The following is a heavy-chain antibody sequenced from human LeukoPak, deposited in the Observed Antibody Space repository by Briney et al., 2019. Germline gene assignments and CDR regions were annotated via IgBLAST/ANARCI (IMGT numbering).Heavy chain of an antibody. Sequence: PGGSLRLSCAASGFAFSSYSMNWVRQAPGKGLEWVSYISSSSTIYYADSVKGRFTISRDNAKNSLYLQMNSLRAEDTAVYYCARDKSRARSGWYPSYFDYWGQGTLVTVSS. CDR1: GFAFSSYS. J-gene: IGHJ4*02. CDR2: ISSSSTI. V-gene: IGHV3-48*01. CDR3: ARDKSRARSGWYPSYFDY. D-gene: IGHD6-19*01.